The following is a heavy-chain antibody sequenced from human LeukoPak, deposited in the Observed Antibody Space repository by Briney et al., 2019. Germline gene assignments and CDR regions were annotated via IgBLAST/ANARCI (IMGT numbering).Heavy chain of an antibody. V-gene: IGHV3-30-3*01. CDR2: ISYDGSNK. Sequence: GGSLRLSCAASGFTFSSYAMHWVRQAPGKGLEWVAVISYDGSNKYYADSVKGRFTISRDNSKNTLYLQMNSLRAEDTAVYYCARDFFFGVVIPYYYYYMDVWGKGTTVTVSS. J-gene: IGHJ6*03. D-gene: IGHD3-3*01. CDR3: ARDFFFGVVIPYYYYYMDV. CDR1: GFTFSSYA.